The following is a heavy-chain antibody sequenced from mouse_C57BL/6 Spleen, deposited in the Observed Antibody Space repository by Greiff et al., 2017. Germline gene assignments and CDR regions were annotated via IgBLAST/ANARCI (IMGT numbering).Heavy chain of an antibody. CDR1: GFTFSSYA. CDR2: ISKGGSYT. V-gene: IGHV5-4*01. J-gene: IGHJ2*01. CDR3: ARDHHYDYDVYFDY. D-gene: IGHD2-4*01. Sequence: EVKLMEPGGGLVKPGGSLKLSCAASGFTFSSYALSWVRQTPENRLEWVATISKGGSYTYYPDNVKGRFTISRDNAKNNLYLQMSHLKSEYTAMYYGARDHHYDYDVYFDYWGKGTTLTVSS.